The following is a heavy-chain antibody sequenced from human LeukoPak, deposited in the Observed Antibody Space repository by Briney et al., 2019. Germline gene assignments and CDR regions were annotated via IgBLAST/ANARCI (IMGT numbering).Heavy chain of an antibody. Sequence: GGSLRLSCAASGFTFSSYAMHWVRQAPGKGLEWVAVISYDGSNKYYADSVKGRSTISRDNSKNTLYLQMNSLRAEDTAVYYCAGTERSRAPMDYWGQGTLVTVSS. CDR1: GFTFSSYA. CDR3: AGTERSRAPMDY. CDR2: ISYDGSNK. V-gene: IGHV3-30-3*01. J-gene: IGHJ4*02. D-gene: IGHD2-2*01.